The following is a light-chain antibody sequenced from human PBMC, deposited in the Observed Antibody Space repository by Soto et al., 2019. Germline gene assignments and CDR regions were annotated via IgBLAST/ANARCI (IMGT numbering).Light chain of an antibody. V-gene: IGKV3-11*01. J-gene: IGKJ5*01. CDR2: DAS. CDR3: QQRSDWPIT. CDR1: QSVSTY. Sequence: EIVLTQSPASLSLSLGEGATLSCRASQSVSTYLAWFQQKFGQPPRLLIYDASRWDTGIPARFSGSGSGTDFTLTINSLEPDDFAVYYCQQRSDWPITFGQGTRLEVK.